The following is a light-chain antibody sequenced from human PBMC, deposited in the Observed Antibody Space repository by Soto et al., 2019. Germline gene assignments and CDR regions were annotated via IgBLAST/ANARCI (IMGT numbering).Light chain of an antibody. CDR2: GAS. Sequence: EIVLTQSPGTLSLSPGERATLSCMASQSVSSSYLAWYQQQPGQAPRLLIFGASSRATGIPDRFSGSGSGTDFTLTISRLEPEDFAVYYCQQYGSSPYTFGQGTKLEIK. CDR3: QQYGSSPYT. V-gene: IGKV3-20*01. J-gene: IGKJ2*01. CDR1: QSVSSSY.